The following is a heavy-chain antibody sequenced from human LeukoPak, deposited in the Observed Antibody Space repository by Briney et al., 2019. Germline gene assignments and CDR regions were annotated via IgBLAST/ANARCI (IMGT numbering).Heavy chain of an antibody. CDR2: INTDSGGT. D-gene: IGHD1-26*01. CDR1: GYTFTSYY. Sequence: ASMTVSCKASGYTFTSYYMHWVRQAPGQGLEWMGWINTDSGGTNYAQKFQGRVTMTRDTSISTAYMELSRMTSDDTAVYYCARDLGSGGSLDYWGQGTLVTVSS. CDR3: ARDLGSGGSLDY. V-gene: IGHV1-2*02. J-gene: IGHJ4*02.